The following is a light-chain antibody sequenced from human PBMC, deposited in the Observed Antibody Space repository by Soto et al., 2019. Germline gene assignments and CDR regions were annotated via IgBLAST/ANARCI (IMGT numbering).Light chain of an antibody. CDR2: GAS. CDR1: QSVSNNY. V-gene: IGKV3-20*01. J-gene: IGKJ1*01. CDR3: QQYGSSGT. Sequence: EIVLTQSPGTLSLSPGERATLSCRASQSVSNNYLAWYQQKPGQAHRLLIYGASNRATGIPDRFSGSGSGTDFTLTISRLEPEDFAVYYCQQYGSSGTFGQGTKGDIK.